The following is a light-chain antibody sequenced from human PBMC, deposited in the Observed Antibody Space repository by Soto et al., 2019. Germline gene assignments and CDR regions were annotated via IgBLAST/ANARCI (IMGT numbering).Light chain of an antibody. CDR3: QQRSIWPPIT. CDR1: QSANNY. V-gene: IGKV3-11*01. Sequence: EIVLTQFPATLSLSPGERVTLSCRASQSANNYLAWYQQKPGQAPRLLVYDASNTATGVPARFSGSGSGTDFTLTISSLEPEDFAVYYCQQRSIWPPITFGQGTRLEIK. J-gene: IGKJ5*01. CDR2: DAS.